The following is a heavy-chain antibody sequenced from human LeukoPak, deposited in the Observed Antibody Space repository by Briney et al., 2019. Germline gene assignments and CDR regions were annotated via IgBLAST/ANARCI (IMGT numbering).Heavy chain of an antibody. V-gene: IGHV3-23*01. D-gene: IGHD2-8*01. J-gene: IGHJ6*03. Sequence: PGGSLRLSCTTSGFTFNIYAMSWVRQAPGKGLEWVSGISSSGVDTSYADSVKGRFTISRDTSQNTLSLQMNSLRGEDTAVYYCARCLLYLWNRNFYYYMDVWGKGTTVTVSS. CDR3: ARCLLYLWNRNFYYYMDV. CDR1: GFTFNIYA. CDR2: ISSSGVDT.